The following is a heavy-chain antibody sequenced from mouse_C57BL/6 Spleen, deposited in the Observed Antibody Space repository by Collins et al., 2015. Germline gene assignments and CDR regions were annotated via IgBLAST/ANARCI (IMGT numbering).Heavy chain of an antibody. J-gene: IGHJ4*01. CDR1: GYTFTSYW. CDR3: ARVYYSILYAMDY. CDR2: IYPGSGST. D-gene: IGHD2-5*01. V-gene: IGHV1-55*01. Sequence: QVQLQQPGAELVKPGASVKMSCKASGYTFTSYWITWVKQRPGQGLEWIGDIYPGSGSTNYNEKFKSKATLTVDTSSSTAYMQLSSLTSEDSAVYYCARVYYSILYAMDYWGQGTSHRLL.